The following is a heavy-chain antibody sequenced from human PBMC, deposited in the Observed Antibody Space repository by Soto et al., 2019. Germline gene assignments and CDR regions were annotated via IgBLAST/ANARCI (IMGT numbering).Heavy chain of an antibody. Sequence: ESGGGLIQPGGSLRLSCAASGFIVSTNHMTWVRQAPGRGPEWVSTVYPGGNTFYADSVKGRFITSRDNSQNLLYLQMNSLRVEDTAVYYCARGVDTAKAGYWGQGTLVTVSS. CDR1: GFIVSTNH. J-gene: IGHJ4*02. CDR2: VYPGGNT. D-gene: IGHD5-18*01. CDR3: ARGVDTAKAGY. V-gene: IGHV3-53*01.